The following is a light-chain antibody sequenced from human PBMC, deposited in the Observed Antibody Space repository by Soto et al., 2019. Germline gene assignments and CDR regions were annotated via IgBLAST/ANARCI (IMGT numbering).Light chain of an antibody. CDR1: QGIRND. Sequence: ATNMIQSPSSLPASAGDKGTTTCWASQGIRNDLGWYQQKPGKAPKLLIYAASSLQSGVPSRFSGSGSGTDFTLTISSLQPEDFATYYCLKDYNYPRTFGKGTKVDIK. CDR3: LKDYNYPRT. V-gene: IGKV1-6*01. J-gene: IGKJ1*01. CDR2: AAS.